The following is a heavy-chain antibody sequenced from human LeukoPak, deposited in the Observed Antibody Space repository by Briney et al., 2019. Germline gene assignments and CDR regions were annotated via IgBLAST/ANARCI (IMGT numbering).Heavy chain of an antibody. J-gene: IGHJ4*02. D-gene: IGHD3-22*01. CDR3: ARDRYYYDSSARYFDY. CDR1: GDSISSRSYY. Sequence: PSETLSLTCTVSGDSISSRSYYWGWIRQPPGKGLEWIGSIYYSGSTYYNPSLKSRVTISVNTSKNQFSLKLSSVTAADTAVYYCARDRYYYDSSARYFDYWGQGTLVTVSS. CDR2: IYYSGST. V-gene: IGHV4-39*07.